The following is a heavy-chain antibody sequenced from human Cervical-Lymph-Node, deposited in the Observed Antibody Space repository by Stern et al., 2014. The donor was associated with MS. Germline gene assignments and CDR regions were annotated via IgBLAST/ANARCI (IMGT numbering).Heavy chain of an antibody. CDR2: ISTNTGDP. V-gene: IGHV7-4-1*02. CDR1: GYTFNNYA. D-gene: IGHD3-22*01. Sequence: HVQLVESGSELKKPGASVKVSCKASGYTFNNYAVNWVRQAPGQGLEWMGWISTNTGDPDYAQGFTGRFVFSMDTSVSTAYLQISSLKAEDTAVYYCARPNDSSGLFDQWGQGTLVTVSS. CDR3: ARPNDSSGLFDQ. J-gene: IGHJ5*02.